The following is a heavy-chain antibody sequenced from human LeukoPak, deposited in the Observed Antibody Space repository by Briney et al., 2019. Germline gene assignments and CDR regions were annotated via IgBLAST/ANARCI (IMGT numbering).Heavy chain of an antibody. CDR2: ISGSGGST. CDR1: GFSFSNYA. CDR3: AKSSYYDASGYYREYYFDS. V-gene: IGHV3-23*01. Sequence: PGGSLRLSCVPSGFSFSNYAMSWVRQAPGKGLEWVSSISGSGGSTHYVDSVKGRFTISRDKTKNTLYLRMNSLRAEDTAVYYCAKSSYYDASGYYREYYFDSWGQGTLVTVSS. J-gene: IGHJ4*02. D-gene: IGHD3-22*01.